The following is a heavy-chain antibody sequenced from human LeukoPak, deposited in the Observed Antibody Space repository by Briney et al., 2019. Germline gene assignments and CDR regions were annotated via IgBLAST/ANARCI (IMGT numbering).Heavy chain of an antibody. Sequence: PGGSLRLSCAASGFTFSSYGMHWVRQAPGKGLEWVAFIRYDRSNKYYADSVKRRFTISRDNSKNTLYLQMNSLRAEDTAVYYCAKHPSGGYDSSGYYYFDYWGQGTLVTVSS. CDR2: IRYDRSNK. CDR3: AKHPSGGYDSSGYYYFDY. D-gene: IGHD3-22*01. CDR1: GFTFSSYG. J-gene: IGHJ4*02. V-gene: IGHV3-30*02.